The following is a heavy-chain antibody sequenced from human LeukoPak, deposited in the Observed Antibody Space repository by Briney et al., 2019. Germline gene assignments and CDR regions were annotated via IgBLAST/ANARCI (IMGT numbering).Heavy chain of an antibody. D-gene: IGHD3-9*01. Sequence: SETLSLTCAVYGGSFSGYYWSWIRQPPGKGLEWIGEINHSGSTNYNPSLKSRVTISVDTSKNQFSLKLSSVTATDTAVYYCARFNVYYDILTGYYPPYYYYGMDVWGQGTTVTVSS. CDR1: GGSFSGYY. CDR3: ARFNVYYDILTGYYPPYYYYGMDV. J-gene: IGHJ6*02. V-gene: IGHV4-34*01. CDR2: INHSGST.